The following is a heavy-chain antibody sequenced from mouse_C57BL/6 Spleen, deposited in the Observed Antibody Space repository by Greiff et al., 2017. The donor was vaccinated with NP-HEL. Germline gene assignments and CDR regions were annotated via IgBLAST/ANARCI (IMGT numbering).Heavy chain of an antibody. J-gene: IGHJ2*01. D-gene: IGHD1-1*01. V-gene: IGHV1-66*01. CDR3: ARSGPFITTAFDY. Sequence: VKLMESGPELVKPGASVKISCKASGYSFTSYYIHWVKQRPGQGLEWIGWIYPGSGNTKYNEKFKGKATLTADTSSSTAYMQLSSLTSEDSAVYYCARSGPFITTAFDYWGQGTTLTVSS. CDR1: GYSFTSYY. CDR2: IYPGSGNT.